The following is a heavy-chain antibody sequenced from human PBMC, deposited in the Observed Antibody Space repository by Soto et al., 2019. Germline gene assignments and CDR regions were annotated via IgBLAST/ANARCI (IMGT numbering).Heavy chain of an antibody. D-gene: IGHD3-3*01. CDR1: GYTFTGYY. CDR3: AIRGDYDFWSGYSYYYGMDV. CDR2: INPNSGGT. J-gene: IGHJ6*02. V-gene: IGHV1-2*02. Sequence: GASVNVSCKASGYTFTGYYMHWVRQAPGQGLEWMGWINPNSGGTNYAQKFQGRVTMTRDTSISTAYMELSRLRSDDTAVYYCAIRGDYDFWSGYSYYYGMDVWGQGTTVTVSS.